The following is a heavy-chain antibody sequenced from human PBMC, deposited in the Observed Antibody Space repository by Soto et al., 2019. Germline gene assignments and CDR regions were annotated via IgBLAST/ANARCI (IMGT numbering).Heavy chain of an antibody. CDR2: IVVGSGNT. V-gene: IGHV1-58*01. CDR3: AAGINNDFWSGFYYGMEV. Sequence: SVKVSCKASGFTFTSSAVQWVRQARGQLLEWIGWIVVGSGNTNYAQKFQERVTITRDMSTSTAYMELSSLRPEDTAVYYCAAGINNDFWSGFYYGMEVWGQGTTVTVSS. CDR1: GFTFTSSA. D-gene: IGHD3-3*01. J-gene: IGHJ6*02.